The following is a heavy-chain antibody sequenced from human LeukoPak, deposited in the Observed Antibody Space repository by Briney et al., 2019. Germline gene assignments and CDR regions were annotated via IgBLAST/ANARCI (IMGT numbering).Heavy chain of an antibody. D-gene: IGHD3-10*01. J-gene: IGHJ6*03. V-gene: IGHV4-59*01. Sequence: SETLSHTCTVSGGSISSYYWSWIRQPPGKGLEWIGYIYYRGSTNHNPSLKSRVTISVDTSKNQFSLKLSSVTAADTAVYYCARLGMVRGVILGDYYMDVWGKGTTVTVSS. CDR1: GGSISSYY. CDR2: IYYRGST. CDR3: ARLGMVRGVILGDYYMDV.